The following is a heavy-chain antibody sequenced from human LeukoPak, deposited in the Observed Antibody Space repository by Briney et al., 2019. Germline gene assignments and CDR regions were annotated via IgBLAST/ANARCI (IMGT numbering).Heavy chain of an antibody. CDR2: IYSGGST. CDR1: GFTVSSNY. D-gene: IGHD3-10*01. J-gene: IGHJ6*02. CDR3: ASSGADDYYYYGMDV. V-gene: IGHV3-66*01. Sequence: PGGSLRLSCAASGFTVSSNYMSWVRQAPGKGLEWVSVIYSGGSTYYADSVKGRFTISRDNSKNTLYLQMNSLRAEDTAVYYCASSGADDYYYYGMDVWGQGTTVTVSS.